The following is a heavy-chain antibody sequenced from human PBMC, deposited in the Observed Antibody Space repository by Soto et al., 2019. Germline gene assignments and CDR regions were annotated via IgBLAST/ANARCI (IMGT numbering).Heavy chain of an antibody. CDR3: ARFRQYCSGGSCSGYDP. D-gene: IGHD2-15*01. J-gene: IGHJ5*02. CDR1: GGSISSGGYY. V-gene: IGHV4-31*03. CDR2: IYYSGST. Sequence: SETLSLTCTVSGGSISSGGYYWSWIRQHPGKGLEWIGYIYYSGSTYYNPSLKSRVTISVDTSKNQFSLKLSSVTAADTAVYYCARFRQYCSGGSCSGYDPWGQGTLVTVSS.